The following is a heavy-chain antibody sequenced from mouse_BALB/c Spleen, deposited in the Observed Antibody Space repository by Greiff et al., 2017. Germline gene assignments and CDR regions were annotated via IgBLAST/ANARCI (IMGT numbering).Heavy chain of an antibody. Sequence: EVKLVESGGDLVKPGGSLKLSCAASGFTFSSYGMSWVRQTPDKRLEWVATISSGGSYTYYPDSVKGRFTISRDNAKNTLYLQMSSLKSEDTAMYYCARQYGNYDYAMDYWGQGTSVTVSS. CDR3: ARQYGNYDYAMDY. CDR2: ISSGGSYT. V-gene: IGHV5-6*01. CDR1: GFTFSSYG. D-gene: IGHD2-10*02. J-gene: IGHJ4*01.